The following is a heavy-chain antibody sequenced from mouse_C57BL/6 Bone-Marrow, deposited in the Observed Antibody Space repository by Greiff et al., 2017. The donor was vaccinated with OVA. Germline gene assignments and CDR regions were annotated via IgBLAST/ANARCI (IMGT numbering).Heavy chain of an antibody. J-gene: IGHJ2*01. Sequence: VQLQQSGPELVKPGASVKISCKASGYTFTDYYMNWVKQSHGKSLEWIGDINPNNGGTSYNQKFKGKATLTVDKSSSTAYMELRSLTSEDSAVYYCARDYDLDYWGQGTTLTDSS. CDR3: ARDYDLDY. D-gene: IGHD2-4*01. CDR2: INPNNGGT. V-gene: IGHV1-26*01. CDR1: GYTFTDYY.